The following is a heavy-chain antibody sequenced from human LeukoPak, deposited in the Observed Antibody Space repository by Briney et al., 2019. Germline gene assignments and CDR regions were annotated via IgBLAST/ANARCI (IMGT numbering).Heavy chain of an antibody. D-gene: IGHD2-2*02. J-gene: IGHJ3*02. V-gene: IGHV3-7*01. CDR3: ARFYCSSTSCYTDHDAFDI. Sequence: PGGSLRLSCAASGFTFSSYWMSWVRQAPGKGLEWVANIKQDGSEKYYVDSVKGRFTISRDNAKNSLYLQMNSLRAEDTAVYYCARFYCSSTSCYTDHDAFDIWGQGTLVTVSS. CDR1: GFTFSSYW. CDR2: IKQDGSEK.